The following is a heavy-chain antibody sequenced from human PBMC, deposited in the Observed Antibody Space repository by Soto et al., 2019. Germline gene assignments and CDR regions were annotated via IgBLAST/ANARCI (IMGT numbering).Heavy chain of an antibody. CDR2: IDPSDSYT. Sequence: PGESLKISCKGSGYSFTSYWISWVRQMPGKGLEWMGRIDPSDSYTNYSPSFQGHVTISADKSISTAYLQWSSLKASDTAMYYCARDHWPDIVVVPAATYGMDVWAQGTTVTVSS. CDR1: GYSFTSYW. D-gene: IGHD2-2*01. CDR3: ARDHWPDIVVVPAATYGMDV. V-gene: IGHV5-10-1*01. J-gene: IGHJ6*02.